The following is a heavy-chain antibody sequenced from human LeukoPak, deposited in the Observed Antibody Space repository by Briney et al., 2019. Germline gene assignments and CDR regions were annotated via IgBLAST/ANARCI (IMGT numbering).Heavy chain of an antibody. D-gene: IGHD6-6*01. CDR1: GGSISSSSYY. V-gene: IGHV4-39*01. Sequence: PSETLSLTCTVSGGSISSSSYYWGWIRQPPGKGLEWIGSIYYSGSTYYNPSLKSRVTISVDTSKNQFSLKLSSVTAADTAVYYCARAYSSSLLLPNYYYYYYMDVWGKGTTATVSS. J-gene: IGHJ6*03. CDR3: ARAYSSSLLLPNYYYYYYMDV. CDR2: IYYSGST.